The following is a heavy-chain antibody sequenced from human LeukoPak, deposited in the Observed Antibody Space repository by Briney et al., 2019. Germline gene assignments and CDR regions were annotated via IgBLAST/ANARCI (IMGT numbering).Heavy chain of an antibody. CDR1: GGSISSGDYF. CDR2: IYYSGRTSYSGST. J-gene: IGHJ4*02. D-gene: IGHD5-18*01. CDR3: ARDSYGNDY. Sequence: KSSESLSLTCTFSGGSISSGDYFWSWIRQPPGKCLEWIGYIYYSGRTSYSGSTYYNPSLKSRITISVDTSKNHFFLKLSSVTAADTAVYYCARDSYGNDYWGQGTLVTVSS. V-gene: IGHV4-30-4*07.